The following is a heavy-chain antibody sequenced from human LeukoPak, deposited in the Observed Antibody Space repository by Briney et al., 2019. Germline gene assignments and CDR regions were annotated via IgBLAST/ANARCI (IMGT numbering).Heavy chain of an antibody. CDR1: GISVSSNY. J-gene: IGHJ4*02. Sequence: PGGSLRLSCAASGISVSSNYMSWVRQAPGKGLQWVSVIYVDGSTYYADSVKGRITISRDNSRNTLYLQMNSLRAEDTAVYYCARGGRSSSGSGDYWGQGTLVTVSS. CDR2: IYVDGST. V-gene: IGHV3-66*01. CDR3: ARGGRSSSGSGDY. D-gene: IGHD6-6*01.